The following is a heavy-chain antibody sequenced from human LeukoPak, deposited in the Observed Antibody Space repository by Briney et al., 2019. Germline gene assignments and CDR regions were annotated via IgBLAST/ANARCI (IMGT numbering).Heavy chain of an antibody. CDR2: ISNDGGGT. Sequence: GGSLRLSCAASGFTFRSYGMHWVRQAPGKGLEWVSAISNDGGGTNYADFVRGRFTISRDNSKNTLFLQMNSLRAEDTALYYCAKGSSGYFADLWGQGTLVTVSS. J-gene: IGHJ5*02. V-gene: IGHV3-23*01. D-gene: IGHD3-22*01. CDR1: GFTFRSYG. CDR3: AKGSSGYFADL.